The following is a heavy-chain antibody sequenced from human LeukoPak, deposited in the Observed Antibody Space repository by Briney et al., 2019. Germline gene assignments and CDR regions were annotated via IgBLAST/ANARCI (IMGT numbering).Heavy chain of an antibody. CDR1: GFTFSSYG. J-gene: IGHJ5*02. CDR3: AKDFGSSSSAFDP. Sequence: GGSLRLSCAASGFTFSSYGMHWVRQAPGKGLEWVAVISYDGSNKYYADSVKGRLTISRDNSKNTLYLQMNSLRAEDTAVYYCAKDFGSSSSAFDPWGQGTLVTVSS. CDR2: ISYDGSNK. D-gene: IGHD6-6*01. V-gene: IGHV3-30*18.